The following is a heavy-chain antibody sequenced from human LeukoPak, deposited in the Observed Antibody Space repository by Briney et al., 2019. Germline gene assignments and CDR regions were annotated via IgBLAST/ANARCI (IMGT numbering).Heavy chain of an antibody. CDR2: IYYSGST. CDR3: ARGASYGEFDY. V-gene: IGHV4-59*01. Sequence: SETLSLTCAVYGGSLSGYYWSWIRQPPGKGLEWIGYIYYSGSTNYNPSLKSRVTISVDTSKNQFSLKLSSVTAADTAVYYCARGASYGEFDYWGQGTLVTVSS. CDR1: GGSLSGYY. D-gene: IGHD5-18*01. J-gene: IGHJ4*02.